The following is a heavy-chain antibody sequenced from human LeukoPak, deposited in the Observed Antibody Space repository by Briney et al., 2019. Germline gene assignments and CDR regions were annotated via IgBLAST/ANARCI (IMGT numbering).Heavy chain of an antibody. CDR3: TTDQFIYYDSSGYYYKTEYFQH. J-gene: IGHJ1*01. CDR1: GFTFSNAW. V-gene: IGHV3-15*01. D-gene: IGHD3-22*01. CDR2: IKSKTDGGTT. Sequence: GGSLRLSCAASGFTFSNAWMSWVRQAPGKGLEWVGRIKSKTDGGTTDYAAPVKGRFTVSRDDSKNTLYLQMNSLKTEDTAVYYCTTDQFIYYDSSGYYYKTEYFQHWGQGTLVTVSS.